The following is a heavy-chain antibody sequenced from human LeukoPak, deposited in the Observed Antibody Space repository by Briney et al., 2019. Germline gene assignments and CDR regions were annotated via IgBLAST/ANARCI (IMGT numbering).Heavy chain of an antibody. Sequence: PSETLSLTRTLSGGSISSYYWSWMRQPPGKGLEWIGYIQYIGSTNYNLSPESRVTISVDTSKNQFSLKLRYVTAADTAVYYCARHDPIISMIVGERAFDIWGQGTMVTVSS. CDR3: ARHDPIISMIVGERAFDI. D-gene: IGHD3-22*01. J-gene: IGHJ3*02. CDR2: IQYIGST. V-gene: IGHV4-59*08. CDR1: GGSISSYY.